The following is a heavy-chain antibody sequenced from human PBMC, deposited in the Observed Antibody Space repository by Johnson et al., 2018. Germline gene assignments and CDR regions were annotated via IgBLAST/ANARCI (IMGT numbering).Heavy chain of an antibody. J-gene: IGHJ1*01. D-gene: IGHD2-21*02. CDR1: GFTFSSYA. CDR2: ISYDGSNK. V-gene: IGHV3-30-3*01. CDR3: ARASVVTSEYFQH. Sequence: QVQLVQSGGGVVQPGRSLRLSCAASGFTFSSYAMHWVRQAPGKGLEWVAVISYDGSNKYYADSVKGRFTISRDNSKNTLYLQMNSLRAEDTAVYYCARASVVTSEYFQHGGQGTLVTVSS.